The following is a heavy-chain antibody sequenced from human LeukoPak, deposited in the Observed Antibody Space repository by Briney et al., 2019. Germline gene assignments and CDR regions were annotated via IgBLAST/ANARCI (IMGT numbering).Heavy chain of an antibody. D-gene: IGHD2-2*01. CDR1: GFTFSDYY. V-gene: IGHV3-11*01. Sequence: PGGSLRLSCAASGFTFSDYYMCWIRQAPGKGLEWVSYISSSGSTIYYADSVKGRFTISRDNAKNSLYLQMNSLRAEDTAVYYCARVESPYCSSTSCYYYYGMDVWGQGTTVTVSS. J-gene: IGHJ6*02. CDR2: ISSSGSTI. CDR3: ARVESPYCSSTSCYYYYGMDV.